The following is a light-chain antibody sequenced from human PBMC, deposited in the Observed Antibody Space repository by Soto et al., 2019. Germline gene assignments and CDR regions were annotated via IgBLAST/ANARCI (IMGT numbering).Light chain of an antibody. J-gene: IGLJ2*01. CDR2: LEGSGSY. CDR1: SGHSSYI. Sequence: QPVLTQSSSASASLGSSVKLTCTLSSGHSSYIIAWHQQQPGKAPRYLMKLEGSGSYNKGSGVPDRFSGSSSGADRYLTISNLQFEDEADYYCETWGSNTQVFGGGTQLTVL. CDR3: ETWGSNTQV. V-gene: IGLV4-60*02.